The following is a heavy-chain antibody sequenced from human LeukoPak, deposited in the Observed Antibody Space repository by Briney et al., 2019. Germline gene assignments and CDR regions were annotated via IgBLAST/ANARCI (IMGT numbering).Heavy chain of an antibody. V-gene: IGHV1-2*02. CDR2: INPNSGGT. CDR1: GYTFTGYY. J-gene: IGHJ4*02. CDR3: AREAPPRGSGSYYPYYFDY. D-gene: IGHD3-10*01. Sequence: ASVKVSCKASGYTFTGYYMHWVRQAPGQGLEWMGWINPNSGGTNYAQKFQGRVTMTRDTSISTAYMELSRLRSDDTAVYYCAREAPPRGSGSYYPYYFDYWGQGTLVTVSS.